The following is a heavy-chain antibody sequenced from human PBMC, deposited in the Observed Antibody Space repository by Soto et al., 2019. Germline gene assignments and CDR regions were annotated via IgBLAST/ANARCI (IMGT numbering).Heavy chain of an antibody. CDR1: RFTFSSYA. D-gene: IGHD4-17*01. Sequence: GSLRLSLAGSRFTFSSYAIIGGGQAPGKGLEWVSAISGSGGITYYADSVKGRFTISRDNSKNTLYLQMNSLRAEDTAVYYCAKDRYGGPDYWGQGTLVTVSS. CDR2: ISGSGGIT. V-gene: IGHV3-23*01. J-gene: IGHJ4*02. CDR3: AKDRYGGPDY.